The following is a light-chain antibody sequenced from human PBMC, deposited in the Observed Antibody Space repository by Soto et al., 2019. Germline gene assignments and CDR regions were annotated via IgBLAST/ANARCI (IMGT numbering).Light chain of an antibody. CDR1: QSVSSN. Sequence: EIMMTQSPATLSVTPGERATLSCRASQSVSSNLAWYQQKPGQAPRLLIYGASTRATGIPARFSGSGSGTEFTLTISSLQSEDFAVYYCQQYNNWLWTFGQGTKVDI. J-gene: IGKJ1*01. CDR3: QQYNNWLWT. CDR2: GAS. V-gene: IGKV3-15*01.